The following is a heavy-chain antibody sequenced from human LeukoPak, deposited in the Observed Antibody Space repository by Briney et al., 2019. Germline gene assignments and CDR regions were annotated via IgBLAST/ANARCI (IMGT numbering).Heavy chain of an antibody. Sequence: KTSETPSLTCAVSGGSISSGGYSWSWIRQPPGKGLEWIGYIYHSGSTYYNPSLKSRVTISVDRSKNQFSLKLSSVTAADTAVYYCARAAVTSIDYWGQGTLVTVSS. J-gene: IGHJ4*02. CDR3: ARAAVTSIDY. CDR1: GGSISSGGYS. CDR2: IYHSGST. V-gene: IGHV4-30-2*01. D-gene: IGHD2-21*02.